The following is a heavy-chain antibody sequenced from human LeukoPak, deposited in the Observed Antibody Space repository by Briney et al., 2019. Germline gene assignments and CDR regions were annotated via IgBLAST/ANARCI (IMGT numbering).Heavy chain of an antibody. D-gene: IGHD3-22*01. V-gene: IGHV4-59*08. J-gene: IGHJ3*02. CDR2: IYYRGST. CDR1: GGSISSYY. Sequence: PSETLSLTCTVSGGSISSYYWSWIRQPPGKGLEWIGYIYYRGSTKYNPSLKSRVTISVDTSKNQFSLKLSSVTAADTAVYYCARRQYYDSSGYYVDAFDIWGQGTMVTVSS. CDR3: ARRQYYDSSGYYVDAFDI.